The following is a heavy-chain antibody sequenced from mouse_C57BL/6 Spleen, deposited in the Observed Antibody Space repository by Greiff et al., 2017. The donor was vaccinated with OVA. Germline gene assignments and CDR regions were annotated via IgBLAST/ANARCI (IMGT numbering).Heavy chain of an antibody. Sequence: EVKLQESGPGLVKPSQSLSLTCSVTGYSITSGYSWNWIRQFPGNKLEWMGYISYDGRNNYNPSLKNRISITRDTSKNQFFLKLNSVTTEDTATYYCARGSRYGGGYAMDYWGQGTSVTVSS. CDR3: ARGSRYGGGYAMDY. D-gene: IGHD1-1*01. V-gene: IGHV3-6*01. CDR2: ISYDGRN. J-gene: IGHJ4*01. CDR1: GYSITSGYS.